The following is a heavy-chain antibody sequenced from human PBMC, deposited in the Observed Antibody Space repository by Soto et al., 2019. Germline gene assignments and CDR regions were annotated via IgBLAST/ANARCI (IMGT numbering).Heavy chain of an antibody. J-gene: IGHJ6*02. CDR1: GFTFSSYA. V-gene: IGHV3-23*01. D-gene: IGHD5-12*01. Sequence: GGSLRLSCAASGFTFSSYAMSWVRQAPGKGLEWVSAISGSGGSTYYADSVKGRFTISRDNSKNTLYLQMNSLRAEDTAVYYCAKDYGLGSSGYDYFGFSPYGMDVWGQGTTVTVSS. CDR2: ISGSGGST. CDR3: AKDYGLGSSGYDYFGFSPYGMDV.